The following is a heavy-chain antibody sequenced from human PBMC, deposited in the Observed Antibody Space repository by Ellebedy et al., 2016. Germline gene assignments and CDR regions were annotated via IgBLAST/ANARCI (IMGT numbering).Heavy chain of an antibody. CDR3: ARDQISVGSGDSRLAPKGYYYYYYGMDV. D-gene: IGHD2-15*01. CDR2: ISSSSSYI. V-gene: IGHV3-21*01. Sequence: GESLKISCAASGFTFSSYSMNWVRQAPGKGLEWVSSISSSSSYIYYADSVKGRFTISRDNAKNSLFLQMNSLRTEDTAVYYCARDQISVGSGDSRLAPKGYYYYYYGMDVWGQGTTVTVSS. CDR1: GFTFSSYS. J-gene: IGHJ6*02.